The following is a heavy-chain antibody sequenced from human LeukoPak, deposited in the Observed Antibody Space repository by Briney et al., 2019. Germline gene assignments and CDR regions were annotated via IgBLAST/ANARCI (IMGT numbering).Heavy chain of an antibody. Sequence: GGSLRLSCAASGFTFSSYAMSWVRQAPGKGLEWVSAISGSGGSTYYADSVKGRFAISRDNSKNTLYLQMNSLRADDTAVYYCARAPPNYDSSGYHFDYWGQGTLVTVSS. CDR1: GFTFSSYA. CDR2: ISGSGGST. CDR3: ARAPPNYDSSGYHFDY. V-gene: IGHV3-23*01. J-gene: IGHJ4*02. D-gene: IGHD3-22*01.